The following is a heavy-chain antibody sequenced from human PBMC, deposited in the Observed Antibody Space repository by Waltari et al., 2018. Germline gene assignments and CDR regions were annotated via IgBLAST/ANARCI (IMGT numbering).Heavy chain of an antibody. Sequence: QVQLQESGPGLVKPSETLSLTCTVSGYSISSGYYWGWIRQHPGKGLEWIGSIYHSGITYYSPSLKSRVTISVDTSKNQFSLKLSSVTAADTAVYYCARALSGGDRPSWFDPWGQGTLVTVSS. CDR3: ARALSGGDRPSWFDP. CDR2: IYHSGIT. CDR1: GYSISSGYY. V-gene: IGHV4-38-2*02. D-gene: IGHD3-10*01. J-gene: IGHJ5*02.